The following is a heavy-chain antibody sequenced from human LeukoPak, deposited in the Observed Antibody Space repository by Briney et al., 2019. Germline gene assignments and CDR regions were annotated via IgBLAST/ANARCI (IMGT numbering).Heavy chain of an antibody. CDR1: GGTFSSYA. D-gene: IGHD1-1*01. Sequence: SVKVSCKASGGTFSSYAISWVRQAPGQGLEWMGGIIPIFGTANYAQKFQGRVTISADASTSTAYMELSSLRSEGTAVYYCASPPRGNTKGAFDIWGQGTMVTVSS. CDR3: ASPPRGNTKGAFDI. CDR2: IIPIFGTA. V-gene: IGHV1-69*01. J-gene: IGHJ3*02.